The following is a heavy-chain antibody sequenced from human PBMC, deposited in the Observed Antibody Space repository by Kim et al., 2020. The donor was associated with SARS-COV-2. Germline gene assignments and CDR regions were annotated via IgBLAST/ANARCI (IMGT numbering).Heavy chain of an antibody. V-gene: IGHV3-23*01. CDR3: AKDPASGIAAAGTSWKDYFDY. CDR1: GFTFSSYA. Sequence: GGSLRLSCAASGFTFSSYAMSWVRQAPGKGLEWVSAISGSGGSTYYADSVKGRFTISRDNSKNTLYLQMNSLRAEDTAVYYCAKDPASGIAAAGTSWKDYFDYWGQGTLVTVSS. CDR2: ISGSGGST. J-gene: IGHJ4*02. D-gene: IGHD6-13*01.